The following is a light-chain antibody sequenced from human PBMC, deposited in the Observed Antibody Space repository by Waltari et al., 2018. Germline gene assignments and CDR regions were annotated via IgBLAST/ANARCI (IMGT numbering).Light chain of an antibody. Sequence: QSALTQPASVSGSPGQSITISCTGTSSDVGGYNYVSWYQQHPGKAPKLIIFDVSKRPYWVSCLFSGSKSGNTASLTISGLQAQDEADYYCSSYISSDTLELFGGGTSLTVL. V-gene: IGLV2-14*03. CDR3: SSYISSDTLEL. CDR2: DVS. J-gene: IGLJ2*01. CDR1: SSDVGGYNY.